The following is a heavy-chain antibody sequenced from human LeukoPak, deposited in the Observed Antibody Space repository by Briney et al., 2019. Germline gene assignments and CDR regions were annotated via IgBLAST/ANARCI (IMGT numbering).Heavy chain of an antibody. V-gene: IGHV5-51*01. CDR1: GYSFTTHW. CDR3: ARLGSGYETNWFDP. D-gene: IGHD5-12*01. Sequence: GESLKISCKGSGYSFTTHWIGWVRQMPGKGLEWMGIIYPGDSDTRYSPSFQGQVTISADKSITTAYLQWSGLKASDTAMYYCARLGSGYETNWFDPWGQGTLVTVSS. CDR2: IYPGDSDT. J-gene: IGHJ5*02.